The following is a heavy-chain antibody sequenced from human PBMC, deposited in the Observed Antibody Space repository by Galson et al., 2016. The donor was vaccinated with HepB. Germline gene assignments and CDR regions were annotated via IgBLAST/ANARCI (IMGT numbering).Heavy chain of an antibody. CDR1: GFSLTTSGMC. CDR2: IDWEDDK. J-gene: IGHJ4*02. Sequence: PALVKPTQTLTLTCTFSGFSLTTSGMCVNWIRQPPGKALEWLARIDWEDDKFYSRSLKTRHTISKETSKNQVVLIMTNVDPVDTATYYCARILPGTAAAYDYWGQGILVTVSS. CDR3: ARILPGTAAAYDY. D-gene: IGHD1-14*01. V-gene: IGHV2-70*17.